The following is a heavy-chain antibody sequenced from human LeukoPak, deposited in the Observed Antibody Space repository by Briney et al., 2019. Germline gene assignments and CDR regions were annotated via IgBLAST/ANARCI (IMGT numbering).Heavy chain of an antibody. CDR1: GYTFTGYY. V-gene: IGHV1-69*06. CDR3: ARGVSSSWHPPNYYYMDV. CDR2: IIPIFGTA. Sequence: ASVKVSCKASGYTFTGYYMHWVRQAPGQGLEWMGGIIPIFGTANYAQKFQGRVMITADKSTSTAYMELSSLRSEDTAVYYCARGVSSSWHPPNYYYMDVWGKGTTVTVSS. J-gene: IGHJ6*03. D-gene: IGHD6-13*01.